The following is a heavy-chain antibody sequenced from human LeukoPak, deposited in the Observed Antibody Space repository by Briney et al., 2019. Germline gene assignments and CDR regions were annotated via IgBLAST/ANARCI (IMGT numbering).Heavy chain of an antibody. J-gene: IGHJ4*02. CDR2: IRYDGSNK. V-gene: IGHV3-30*02. D-gene: IGHD5-12*01. Sequence: GGSLRLSCAASGFTFSSYGMHWVRQAPGKGLEWVAFIRYDGSNKYYADSVKGRFTISRDNSKNTLYLQMNSLRAEDTAVYYCARADLDIVATIYDYWGQGTLVTVSS. CDR3: ARADLDIVATIYDY. CDR1: GFTFSSYG.